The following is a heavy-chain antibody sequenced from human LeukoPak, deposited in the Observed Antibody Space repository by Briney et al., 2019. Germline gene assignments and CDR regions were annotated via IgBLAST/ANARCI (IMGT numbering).Heavy chain of an antibody. D-gene: IGHD2-21*02. CDR3: ARDDGRGVVTPY. CDR2: IYYSGRT. Sequence: SETLSFTCTVSGGSISGSDYYWGWIRQPPGKGLEWIGSIYYSGRTFYNPSLKSRVAISVDTSKNQFSLNLISVTAADTAVYYCARDDGRGVVTPYWGQGTLVTVSS. V-gene: IGHV4-39*07. J-gene: IGHJ4*02. CDR1: GGSISGSDYY.